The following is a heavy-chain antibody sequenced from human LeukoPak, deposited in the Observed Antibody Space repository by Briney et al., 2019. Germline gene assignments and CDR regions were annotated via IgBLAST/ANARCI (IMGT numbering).Heavy chain of an antibody. CDR1: GFTFDDYA. J-gene: IGHJ6*02. CDR3: AREIAAAGRGYYGMDV. V-gene: IGHV3-9*01. D-gene: IGHD6-13*01. CDR2: ISWNSGSI. Sequence: PGRSLRLSCAASGFTFDDYAMHWVRQAPGKGLEWVSGISWNSGSIGYADSVKGRFTISRDNAKNSLYLQMNSLRAEDTAVYYCAREIAAAGRGYYGMDVWGQGTTVTVSS.